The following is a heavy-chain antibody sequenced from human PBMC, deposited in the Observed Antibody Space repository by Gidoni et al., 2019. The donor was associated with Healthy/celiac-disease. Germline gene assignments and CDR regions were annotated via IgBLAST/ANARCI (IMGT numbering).Heavy chain of an antibody. CDR1: GFTFSNAW. J-gene: IGHJ4*02. CDR3: TTASPLIVATTYYFDY. Sequence: EVQLVESGGGLVKPGGSLRLSCAASGFTFSNAWMSWVRQAPGKGLEWVGRIKSKTDGGTTDYAAPVKGRFTISREDSKNTLYLQMNSLKTEDTAVYYCTTASPLIVATTYYFDYWGQGTLVTVSS. V-gene: IGHV3-15*01. CDR2: IKSKTDGGTT. D-gene: IGHD5-12*01.